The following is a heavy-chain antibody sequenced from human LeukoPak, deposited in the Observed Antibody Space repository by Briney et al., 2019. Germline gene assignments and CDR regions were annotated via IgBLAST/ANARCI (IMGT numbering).Heavy chain of an antibody. Sequence: SETLSLTCAVYGGSFSGYYWSWIRQPPGKGLEWIGEINHSGSTNYNPSLKSRVTISVDTSKNQFSLKLSSVTAADTAVYYCARDRPGPRYCSGGSCGGAFDIWGQGTMVTVSS. V-gene: IGHV4-34*01. CDR2: INHSGST. CDR3: ARDRPGPRYCSGGSCGGAFDI. CDR1: GGSFSGYY. D-gene: IGHD2-15*01. J-gene: IGHJ3*02.